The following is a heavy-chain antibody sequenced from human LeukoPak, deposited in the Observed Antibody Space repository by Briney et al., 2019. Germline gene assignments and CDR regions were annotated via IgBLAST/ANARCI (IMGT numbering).Heavy chain of an antibody. CDR3: ARDRESNWYPYRDA. CDR1: GFTFTNYL. CDR2: IEEDGSTK. D-gene: IGHD6-13*01. Sequence: GGSLRLSCATSGFTFTNYLMSWVRQAPGKGLEWVANIEEDGSTKWYVDSVRGRFTISRDNAKNSLYLQMDGLRAEDTAVYYCARDRESNWYPYRDAWGRGTLVTVSP. V-gene: IGHV3-7*01. J-gene: IGHJ5*02.